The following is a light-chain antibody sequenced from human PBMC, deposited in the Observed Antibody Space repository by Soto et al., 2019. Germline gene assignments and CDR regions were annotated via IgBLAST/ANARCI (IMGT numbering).Light chain of an antibody. V-gene: IGKV3-11*01. CDR1: ENVRTF. CDR2: GAS. CDR3: QQHSHWPPWT. J-gene: IGKJ1*01. Sequence: EVVLTQSPATLSLSPGERATLSCRASENVRTFVDWYQQKPGQAPRLLIYGASNRATGIPARFSGSWSGTDFTLTISDLEPEDFAVYYCQQHSHWPPWTFGQGTRVEIQ.